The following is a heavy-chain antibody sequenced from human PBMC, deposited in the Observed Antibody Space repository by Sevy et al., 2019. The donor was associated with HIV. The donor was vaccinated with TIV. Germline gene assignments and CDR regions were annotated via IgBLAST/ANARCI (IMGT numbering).Heavy chain of an antibody. Sequence: GGSLRLSCAASGFTFSSYAMSWVRQAPGKGLEWVSAISGSGGSTYYADSVKGRFTISRDNSKNTLYLPMNSLRAEDTAVYYCASIAVAGSLFGYWGQGTLVTVSS. CDR2: ISGSGGST. V-gene: IGHV3-23*01. J-gene: IGHJ4*02. CDR1: GFTFSSYA. CDR3: ASIAVAGSLFGY. D-gene: IGHD6-19*01.